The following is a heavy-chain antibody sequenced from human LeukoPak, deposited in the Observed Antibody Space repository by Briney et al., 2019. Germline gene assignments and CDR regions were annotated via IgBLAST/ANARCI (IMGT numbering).Heavy chain of an antibody. J-gene: IGHJ4*02. CDR1: GGSISSYY. Sequence: SETLSLTCTVSGGSISSYYWSWIRQPPGKGLEWIGYIYYSGSTNYNPFLKSRVTISVDTSKNQFSLKLSSVTAADTAVYYCARDAGYSYGTFDYWGQGTLVTVSS. D-gene: IGHD5-18*01. V-gene: IGHV4-59*01. CDR2: IYYSGST. CDR3: ARDAGYSYGTFDY.